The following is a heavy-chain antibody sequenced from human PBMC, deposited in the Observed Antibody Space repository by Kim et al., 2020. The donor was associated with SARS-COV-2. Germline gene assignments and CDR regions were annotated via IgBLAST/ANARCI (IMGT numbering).Heavy chain of an antibody. CDR1: GYTLTELS. J-gene: IGHJ3*02. V-gene: IGHV1-24*01. CDR3: ATGVDTAMVPLVDI. CDR2: FDPEDGET. Sequence: ASVKVSCKVSGYTLTELSMHWVRQAPGKGLEWMGGFDPEDGETIYAQKFQGRVTMTEDTSTDTAYMELSSLRSEDTAVYYCATGVDTAMVPLVDIWGQGTMVTVSS. D-gene: IGHD5-18*01.